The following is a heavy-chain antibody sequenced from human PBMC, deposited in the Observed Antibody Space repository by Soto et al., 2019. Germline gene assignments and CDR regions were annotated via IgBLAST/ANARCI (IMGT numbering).Heavy chain of an antibody. Sequence: QVQLVQSGAEEKKPGASVKVSCKASGYTFTSYAMHWVRQASGQRLEWMGWINAGNGNTKYSQKFQGRVTITRNTAASTAYMELSSLRSEDTAGYYCARDVAAADYWGQGTLVTVSS. J-gene: IGHJ4*02. V-gene: IGHV1-3*05. D-gene: IGHD6-13*01. CDR1: GYTFTSYA. CDR2: INAGNGNT. CDR3: ARDVAAADY.